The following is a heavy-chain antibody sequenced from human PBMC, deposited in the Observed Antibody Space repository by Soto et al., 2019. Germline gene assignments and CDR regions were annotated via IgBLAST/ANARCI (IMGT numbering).Heavy chain of an antibody. J-gene: IGHJ6*02. Sequence: TGGSLRLSCAASGFTFSSYGMHWVRQAPGKGLEWVAVISYDGSNKYYADSVKGRFTISRDNSKNTLYLQMNSLRAEDTAVYYCAKDRFPYYYYGMDVWGQGTTVTVSS. CDR2: ISYDGSNK. D-gene: IGHD2-21*01. V-gene: IGHV3-30*18. CDR1: GFTFSSYG. CDR3: AKDRFPYYYYGMDV.